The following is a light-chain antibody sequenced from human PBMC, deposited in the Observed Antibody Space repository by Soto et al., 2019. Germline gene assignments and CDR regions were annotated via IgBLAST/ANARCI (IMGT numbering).Light chain of an antibody. CDR2: TAS. V-gene: IGKV1-9*01. Sequence: DIQLTQSPSFLSASVGDRVTITCRASQGISTYLVWYQHKTGKAPNLLIYTASTLQSGVPSRFTGSGSGTEFTLTSSSLQPEDFATYYWQQIYTLPLTFGGGTKVEIK. CDR1: QGISTY. CDR3: QQIYTLPLT. J-gene: IGKJ4*01.